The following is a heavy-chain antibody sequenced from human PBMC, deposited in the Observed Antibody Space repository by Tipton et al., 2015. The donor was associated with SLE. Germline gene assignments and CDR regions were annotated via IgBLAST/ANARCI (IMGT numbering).Heavy chain of an antibody. D-gene: IGHD5-18*01. V-gene: IGHV4-39*07. Sequence: TLSLTCTVSGGSISSSSYYWGWIRQPPGKGLEWIGYIYHSGSTYYNPSLKSRVTISVDRSKNQFSLRLSSVTAADTAVFYCARGSGGYSYGGVYYYSMDVWGKGTTVTVSS. CDR3: ARGSGGYSYGGVYYYSMDV. J-gene: IGHJ6*03. CDR1: GGSISSSSYY. CDR2: IYHSGST.